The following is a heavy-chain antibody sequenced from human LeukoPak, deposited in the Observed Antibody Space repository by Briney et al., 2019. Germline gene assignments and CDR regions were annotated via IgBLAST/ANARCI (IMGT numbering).Heavy chain of an antibody. CDR1: GFTFSRCG. Sequence: GGSLRLSCAASGFTFSRCGMHWVRQAPGKGLEWVAVISYDGSNKYYADSVKGRFTISRDNSKNTLYLQMNSLRAEDTAVYYCAKDLLTSAYYYYYMDVWGKGTTVTVSS. CDR2: ISYDGSNK. J-gene: IGHJ6*03. CDR3: AKDLLTSAYYYYYMDV. D-gene: IGHD3-9*01. V-gene: IGHV3-30*18.